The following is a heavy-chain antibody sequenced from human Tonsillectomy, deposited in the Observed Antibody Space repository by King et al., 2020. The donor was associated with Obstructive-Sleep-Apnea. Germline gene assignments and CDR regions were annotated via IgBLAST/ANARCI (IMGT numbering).Heavy chain of an antibody. D-gene: IGHD3-22*01. CDR3: ARVWGYYYDNSGPATGFDY. CDR1: GFTFSSYA. V-gene: IGHV3-30*04. J-gene: IGHJ4*02. CDR2: ISYDGSNK. Sequence: VQLVESGGGVVQPGRSLRLSCAASGFTFSSYAMHWVRQAPGKGLEWVAVISYDGSNKYYADSVKGRFTISRDNSKNTLYLQMNRLKAEDTAVYYCARVWGYYYDNSGPATGFDYWGQGTLVTVSS.